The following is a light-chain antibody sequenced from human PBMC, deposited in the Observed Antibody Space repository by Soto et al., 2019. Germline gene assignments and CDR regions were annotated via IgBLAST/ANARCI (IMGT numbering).Light chain of an antibody. CDR3: HSYTSSSTLV. V-gene: IGLV2-14*01. J-gene: IGLJ1*01. CDR1: SSDVGGYNY. Sequence: QSAVTQPASVSGSPGQSITISCTGTSSDVGGYNYVSWYQQYPGKAPKLMIYEVSNRPSGVSSRFSGSKSGNTASLTISGLQAEDEADYFCHSYTSSSTLVFGTGTKVTVL. CDR2: EVS.